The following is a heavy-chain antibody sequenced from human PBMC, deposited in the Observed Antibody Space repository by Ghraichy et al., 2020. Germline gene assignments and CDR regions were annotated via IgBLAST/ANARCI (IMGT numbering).Heavy chain of an antibody. D-gene: IGHD4/OR15-4a*01. CDR2: IYTSGST. CDR1: GGSISSYY. Sequence: SETLSLTCTVSGGSISSYYWSWIRQPAGKGLEWIGRIYTSGSTNYNPSLKSRVTMSVDTSKNQFSLKLSSVTAADTAVYYCGGDRKLTYYFDYWGQGTLVTLSS. CDR3: GGDRKLTYYFDY. V-gene: IGHV4-4*07. J-gene: IGHJ4*02.